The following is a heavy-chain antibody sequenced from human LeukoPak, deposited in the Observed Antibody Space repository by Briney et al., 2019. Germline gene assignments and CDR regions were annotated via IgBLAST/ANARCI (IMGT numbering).Heavy chain of an antibody. V-gene: IGHV4-39*01. CDR3: ARQTEYSSSSGYYYYYMDV. J-gene: IGHJ6*03. Sequence: PSETLSLTCTVSGGSISSTTYYWGWIRQPPGKGLEWIGSISDSGNTHYSPPLKSRVTISVDTSKNQFSLKLSSVTAADTAVYYCARQTEYSSSSGYYYYYMDVWGKGTTVTVSS. CDR2: ISDSGNT. D-gene: IGHD6-6*01. CDR1: GGSISSTTYY.